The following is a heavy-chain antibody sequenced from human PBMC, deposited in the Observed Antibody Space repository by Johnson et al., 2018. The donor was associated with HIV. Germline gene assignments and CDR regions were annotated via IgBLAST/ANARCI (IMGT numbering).Heavy chain of an antibody. Sequence: VQLVESGGGVVQPGGSLRLSCAASGFTFSSNYMSWVRQAPGKGLEWVSAISGSGGSTYYADSVKGRFTISRDNSKNTLYLQMNSLRAEDTAVYYCAKVSGWPRGAFDIWGQGTMVTVSS. J-gene: IGHJ3*02. V-gene: IGHV3-23*04. CDR3: AKVSGWPRGAFDI. D-gene: IGHD6-19*01. CDR1: GFTFSSNY. CDR2: ISGSGGST.